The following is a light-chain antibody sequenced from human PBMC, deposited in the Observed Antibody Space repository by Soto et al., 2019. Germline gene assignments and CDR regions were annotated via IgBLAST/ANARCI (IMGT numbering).Light chain of an antibody. CDR3: CSYARSSTVV. CDR2: DAT. Sequence: QSVLTQPASVSGSPGQSITISCTGTSSDVGGFNLVSWYQQHPGKDPKLIIYDATKRPSGASNRFSGSKSGNTASMTISGLQAEDEADYFCCSYARSSTVVFGGGTKLTVL. J-gene: IGLJ2*01. V-gene: IGLV2-23*02. CDR1: SSDVGGFNL.